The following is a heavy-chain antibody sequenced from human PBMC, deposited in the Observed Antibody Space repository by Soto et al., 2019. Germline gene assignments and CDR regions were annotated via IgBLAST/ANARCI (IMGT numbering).Heavy chain of an antibody. CDR1: GGSISSGGYY. D-gene: IGHD3-22*01. Sequence: QVQLQESGPGLVKPSQTLSLTCTVSGGSISSGGYYWSWIRQHPGKGLEWIGYIYYSGSTYYNPSLKSRVTISVDTSKNQFSLKLSSVTAADTAVYYCARDWHDSSGYYYLSFGYWGQGTLVTVSS. CDR3: ARDWHDSSGYYYLSFGY. V-gene: IGHV4-31*03. J-gene: IGHJ4*02. CDR2: IYYSGST.